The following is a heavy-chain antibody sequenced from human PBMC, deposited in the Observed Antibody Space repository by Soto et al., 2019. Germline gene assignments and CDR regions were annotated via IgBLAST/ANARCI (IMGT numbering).Heavy chain of an antibody. J-gene: IGHJ4*02. CDR3: ARIRPHFPYFDLLPFDY. CDR1: GFTFSSYS. D-gene: IGHD3-9*01. V-gene: IGHV3-21*01. Sequence: EVQLVESGGGMVKPGASLRLSCAASGFTFSSYSMNWVRQAPGKGLEWVSSISSSSSYIYYADSVKGRFTISRDNAKNPIYRPMYSLRAEYPAMYSCARIRPHFPYFDLLPFDYWRQGT. CDR2: ISSSSSYI.